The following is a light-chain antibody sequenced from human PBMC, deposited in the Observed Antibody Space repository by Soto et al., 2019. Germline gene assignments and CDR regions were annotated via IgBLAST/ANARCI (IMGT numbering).Light chain of an antibody. J-gene: IGLJ2*01. CDR1: NSNIGNNY. CDR3: GTWDSSLSAVV. V-gene: IGLV1-51*01. CDR2: DNN. Sequence: QSVLTQPPSVSAAPGQTVTISCSGSNSNIGNNYVSWYQQFPGTAPKVLIYDNNKRPSGTPDRFSGSKSGTSATLGITGLQTGDEADYYCGTWDSSLSAVVFGGGTKVTVL.